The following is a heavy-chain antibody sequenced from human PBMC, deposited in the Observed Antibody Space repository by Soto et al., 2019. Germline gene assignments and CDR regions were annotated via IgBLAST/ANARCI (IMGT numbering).Heavy chain of an antibody. J-gene: IGHJ4*02. Sequence: QVQLVQSGADVKKPGASVKVSCKASGYTFTSYGISWVRQAPGQGLEWMGWISAYNGNTNYEQKLQGRDTKTTDTSTSTAYMERRSLRSDDTAVYDWARGRNDIDHWGQGTLVTVSA. CDR2: ISAYNGNT. D-gene: IGHD1-1*01. V-gene: IGHV1-18*01. CDR1: GYTFTSYG. CDR3: ARGRNDIDH.